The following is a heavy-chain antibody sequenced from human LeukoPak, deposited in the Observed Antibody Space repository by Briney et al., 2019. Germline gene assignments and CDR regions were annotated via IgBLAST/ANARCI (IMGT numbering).Heavy chain of an antibody. CDR2: IYHSGST. V-gene: IGHV4-30-2*01. Sequence: TSQTLSLTCAVYGGSISSGGYSWSWIRQPPGKGLEWIGYIYHSGSTYYNPSLKSRVTISVDRSKNQFSLKLSSVTAADTAVYYCARGGGRSLDYWGQGTLVTVSS. CDR3: ARGGGRSLDY. D-gene: IGHD3-16*01. J-gene: IGHJ4*02. CDR1: GGSISSGGYS.